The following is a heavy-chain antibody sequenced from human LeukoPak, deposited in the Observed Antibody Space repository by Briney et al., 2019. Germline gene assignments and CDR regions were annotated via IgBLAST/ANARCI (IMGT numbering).Heavy chain of an antibody. CDR1: GGSISNYY. D-gene: IGHD2-15*01. CDR2: IHYSGST. V-gene: IGHV4-59*01. CDR3: ARTTEGYCSGGNCYYYYYYMDV. Sequence: SETLSLTCTVSGGSISNYYWSWIRQPPGKGLEWIGYIHYSGSTSYNPSLKSRVTISVDTSKNQFSLKLRFVTPADTAVFYCARTTEGYCSGGNCYYYYYYMDVWGKGTTVTISS. J-gene: IGHJ6*03.